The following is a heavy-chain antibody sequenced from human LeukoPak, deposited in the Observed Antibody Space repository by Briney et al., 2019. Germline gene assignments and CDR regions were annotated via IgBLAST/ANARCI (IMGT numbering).Heavy chain of an antibody. CDR3: ASAKSDCSSTSCHFDY. CDR1: GFTVSSNY. CDR2: IYSGGST. Sequence: GGSLRLSCAASGFTVSSNYMSWVRQAPGKGLEWVSVIYSGGSTYYADSVKGRFTISRDNSKNTLYLQMNSLRAEDTAVYYCASAKSDCSSTSCHFDYWGQGTLVTVSS. V-gene: IGHV3-66*02. D-gene: IGHD2-2*01. J-gene: IGHJ4*02.